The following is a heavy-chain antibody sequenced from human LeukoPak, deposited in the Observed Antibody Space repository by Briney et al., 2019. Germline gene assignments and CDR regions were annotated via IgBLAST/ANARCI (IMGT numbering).Heavy chain of an antibody. CDR3: ARSRRRQQPTTPFDY. CDR1: GYTFTGYY. D-gene: IGHD6-13*01. V-gene: IGHV1-2*02. CDR2: INPNSGGT. Sequence: ASVKVSCKASGYTFTGYYMHWVRQAPGQGLEWMGWINPNSGGTNYAQKFQGRVTMTRDTSISTAYMELSSLRSEDTAVYYCARSRRRQQPTTPFDYWGQGTLVTVSS. J-gene: IGHJ4*02.